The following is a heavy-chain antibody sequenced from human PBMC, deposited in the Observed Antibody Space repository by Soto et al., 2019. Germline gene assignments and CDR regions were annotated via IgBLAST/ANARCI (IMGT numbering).Heavy chain of an antibody. CDR3: ARDPSTIFGVVKSKGGMDV. CDR1: GYTFTSYY. Sequence: GASVKVSCKVSGYTFTSYYMHWVRQAPGQGLEWMGIINPSGGSTSYAQKFQGRVTMTRDTSTSTVYMELSSLRSEDTAVYYCARDPSTIFGVVKSKGGMDVWGQGTTVTVSS. V-gene: IGHV1-46*01. J-gene: IGHJ6*02. D-gene: IGHD3-3*01. CDR2: INPSGGST.